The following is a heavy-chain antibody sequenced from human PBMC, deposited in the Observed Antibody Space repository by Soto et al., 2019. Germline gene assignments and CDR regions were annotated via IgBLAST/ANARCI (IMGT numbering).Heavy chain of an antibody. CDR3: ARRDYDFWSGYGSGNYYYEGMDV. CDR2: ISGSGGST. CDR1: GFTFSSYA. Sequence: PGGSLRLSCAASGFTFSSYAMSWVRQAPGKGLEWVSAISGSGGSTYYADSVKGRFTISRDNSKNTLYLQMNSLRAEDTAVYYCARRDYDFWSGYGSGNYYYEGMDVWGQGTTVTVSS. D-gene: IGHD3-3*01. V-gene: IGHV3-23*01. J-gene: IGHJ6*02.